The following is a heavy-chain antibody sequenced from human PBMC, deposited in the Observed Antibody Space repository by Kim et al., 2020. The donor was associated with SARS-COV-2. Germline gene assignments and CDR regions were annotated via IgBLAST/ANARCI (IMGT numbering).Heavy chain of an antibody. Sequence: ASVKVSCKASGYTFTGYYMHWVRQAPGQGLEWMGRINPNSGGTNYAQKFQGRVTMTRDTSISTAYMELSRLRSDDTAVYYCARARIGCSGCSCPSDYWVQGALVAVSS. CDR3: ARARIGCSGCSCPSDY. CDR2: INPNSGGT. J-gene: IGHJ4*02. D-gene: IGHD2-15*01. V-gene: IGHV1-2*06. CDR1: GYTFTGYY.